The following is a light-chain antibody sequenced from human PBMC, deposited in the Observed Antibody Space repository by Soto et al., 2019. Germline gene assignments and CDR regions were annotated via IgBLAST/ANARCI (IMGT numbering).Light chain of an antibody. CDR3: QSFGTNLRGAV. V-gene: IGLV1-40*01. J-gene: IGLJ3*02. CDR1: SSNIGAGYD. CDR2: GNN. Sequence: QSVLTQPPSVSGAPGQRVTISCSGTSSNIGAGYDVHWYHQGPGTAPKLLIYGNNNRPSGVPDRFSGSRSGTSASLAITGLQAEDEADYYCQSFGTNLRGAVVGGGTKLTVL.